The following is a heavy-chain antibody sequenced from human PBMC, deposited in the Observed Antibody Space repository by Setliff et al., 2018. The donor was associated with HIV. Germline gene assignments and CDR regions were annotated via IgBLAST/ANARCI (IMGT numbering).Heavy chain of an antibody. CDR1: GYSFTSYW. Sequence: GESLKISCKGSGYSFTSYWIGWVRQMPGKGLEWMGIIYPGDSDTRYSPSFQGQVTISADKSISTAYLQWSSLKASDTAMYYCARHHAYYYDSSGYLPPWSDAFDIWGQGTMVTVSS. V-gene: IGHV5-51*01. CDR3: ARHHAYYYDSSGYLPPWSDAFDI. D-gene: IGHD3-22*01. CDR2: IYPGDSDT. J-gene: IGHJ3*02.